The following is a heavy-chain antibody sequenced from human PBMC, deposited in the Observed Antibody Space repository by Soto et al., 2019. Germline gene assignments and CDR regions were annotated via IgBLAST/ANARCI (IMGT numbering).Heavy chain of an antibody. J-gene: IGHJ4*02. CDR2: IKQDGSEK. V-gene: IGHV3-7*01. D-gene: IGHD7-27*01. CDR1: GFTFSSYW. Sequence: GGSLRLSCAASGFTFSSYWMCWVRQAPGKGLEWVANIKQDGSEKYYVDSVKGRFTISRDNAKNSLYLQMNSLRAEDTAVYYCARDSHGYQTSKELGPCPLFDYWGQGTLVTVSS. CDR3: ARDSHGYQTSKELGPCPLFDY.